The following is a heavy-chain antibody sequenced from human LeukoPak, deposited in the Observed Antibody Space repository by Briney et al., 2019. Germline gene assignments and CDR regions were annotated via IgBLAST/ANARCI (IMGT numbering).Heavy chain of an antibody. Sequence: GGSLRLSCAASGFTFSSYAMNWVRQAPGKGLVWVSHVNSDGSHTTYADSVEGRFTISRDNTKNTVYLQMDSLRAEDTAVYFCVRDHGWFDPWGQGTLVTVSP. CDR1: GFTFSSYA. J-gene: IGHJ5*02. CDR3: VRDHGWFDP. V-gene: IGHV3-74*01. CDR2: VNSDGSHT.